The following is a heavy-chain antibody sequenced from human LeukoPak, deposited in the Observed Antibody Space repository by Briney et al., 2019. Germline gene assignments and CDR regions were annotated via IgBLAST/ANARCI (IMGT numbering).Heavy chain of an antibody. D-gene: IGHD3-22*01. CDR1: GGSFNHYY. Sequence: SGTLSLTCTVSGGSFNHYYWSWIRQPPGKGLEWIGYSYYIESTNYNPSLKSRVTISVDTSRNRFSLKLSSVTAADTAMYYCARDNQWLNAFDIWGQGTMVTVSS. V-gene: IGHV4-59*01. J-gene: IGHJ3*02. CDR2: SYYIEST. CDR3: ARDNQWLNAFDI.